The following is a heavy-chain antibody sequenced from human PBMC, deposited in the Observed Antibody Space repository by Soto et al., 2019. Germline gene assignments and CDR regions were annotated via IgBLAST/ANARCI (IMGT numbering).Heavy chain of an antibody. CDR1: GDSIISSDFY. J-gene: IGHJ5*02. V-gene: IGHV4-39*01. Sequence: SENLSLTCTVSGDSIISSDFYWGWVRQPPGKGLEWIGSIFYLGSSYYNPSLKSRVTMSVDTSKNQFSLRLRSVTAADTALYFCARHSLALRKNNWFDPWGQGTMVP. CDR2: IFYLGSS. CDR3: ARHSLALRKNNWFDP. D-gene: IGHD3-3*02.